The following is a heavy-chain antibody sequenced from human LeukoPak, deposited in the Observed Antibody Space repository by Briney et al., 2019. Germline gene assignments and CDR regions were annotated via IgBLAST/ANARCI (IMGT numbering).Heavy chain of an antibody. D-gene: IGHD6-6*01. CDR1: GFTFSIYA. Sequence: GGSLRLSCAASGFTFSIYAMSGVRQAPGKGRECVSAIRGSGGSTYYADSVKGRFTISRDNSKNTLYLQMNSLRAEGTAVYYCTHSSSSFQGEASHYYYYMDVWGKGTTVTVTS. J-gene: IGHJ6*03. CDR3: THSSSSFQGEASHYYYYMDV. CDR2: IRGSGGST. V-gene: IGHV3-23*01.